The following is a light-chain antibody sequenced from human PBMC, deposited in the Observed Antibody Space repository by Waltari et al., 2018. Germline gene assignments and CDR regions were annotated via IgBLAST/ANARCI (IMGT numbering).Light chain of an antibody. Sequence: QSALTQPPSASGSPGQSVTISCTGTGSDIGGYNYVSWYQQHPGKAPKLMIYEVTKRPSGVPDRFSGSQSGNTASLTVSGLQAEEEAYYYCSSYADNKGVFGGGTKLTVL. CDR3: SSYADNKGV. CDR2: EVT. J-gene: IGLJ2*01. V-gene: IGLV2-8*01. CDR1: GSDIGGYNY.